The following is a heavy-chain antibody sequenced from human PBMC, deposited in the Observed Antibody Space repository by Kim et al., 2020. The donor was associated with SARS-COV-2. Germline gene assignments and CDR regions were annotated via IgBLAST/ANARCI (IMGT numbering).Heavy chain of an antibody. J-gene: IGHJ5*02. CDR3: ARYLYGSGGDWFDL. V-gene: IGHV3-48*01. D-gene: IGHD3-10*01. Sequence: GGSLRLSCAASGFNLSDYSMAWVRQSPGKGLEWISFIKSSKSVKLYGDSVKGRFTTSRDNANNSLYLHMSSLRGEDTAVYYGARYLYGSGGDWFDLWGQGTPVTVSS. CDR1: GFNLSDYS. CDR2: IKSSKSVK.